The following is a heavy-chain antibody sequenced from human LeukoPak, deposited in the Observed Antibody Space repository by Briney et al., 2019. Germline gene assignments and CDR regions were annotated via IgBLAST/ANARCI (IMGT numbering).Heavy chain of an antibody. V-gene: IGHV3-64D*06. CDR1: GFTFSSYA. D-gene: IGHD6-19*01. CDR2: ISSNGGST. Sequence: PGGSLRLSCSASGFTFSSYAMHWVRQAPGKGLEYVSAISSNGGSTYYADSVKGRFTISRDSSKNTLYLQMSSLRAEDTAVYYCVKDTVAGTPTYYFDYWGQGTLVTVSS. J-gene: IGHJ4*02. CDR3: VKDTVAGTPTYYFDY.